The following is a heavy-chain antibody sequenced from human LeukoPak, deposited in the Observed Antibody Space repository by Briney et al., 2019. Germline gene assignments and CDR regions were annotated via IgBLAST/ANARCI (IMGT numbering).Heavy chain of an antibody. CDR1: GYTFTGYY. Sequence: GASVKVSCKASGYTFTGYYMHWVRQAPGQGLEWMGRINPNSGGTNYAQKFQGRVTMTRDTSINTAYMELGRVRSEDTAVYHCARDEATALGFDPWGQGTLVTVSS. CDR3: ARDEATALGFDP. J-gene: IGHJ5*02. D-gene: IGHD5-18*01. V-gene: IGHV1-2*06. CDR2: INPNSGGT.